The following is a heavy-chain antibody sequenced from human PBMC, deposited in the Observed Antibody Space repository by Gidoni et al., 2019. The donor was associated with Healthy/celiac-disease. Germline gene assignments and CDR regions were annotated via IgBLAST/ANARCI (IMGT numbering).Heavy chain of an antibody. CDR2: ISSSSSYI. Sequence: EVQLVESGGVLVKPGGSLRLSCAASGFSFSSSSMHWVRRAPGKGLELFSAISSSSSYIYYADSVKGRFTISRGKAKNSLYLQMNSLRAEDTAVYYCARDTSHTYYDYIWGSYRPDAFDIWGQGTMVTVSS. CDR3: ARDTSHTYYDYIWGSYRPDAFDI. CDR1: GFSFSSSS. J-gene: IGHJ3*02. D-gene: IGHD3-16*02. V-gene: IGHV3-21*01.